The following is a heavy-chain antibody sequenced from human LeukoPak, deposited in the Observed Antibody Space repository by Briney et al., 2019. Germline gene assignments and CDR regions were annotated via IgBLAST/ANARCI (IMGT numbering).Heavy chain of an antibody. CDR3: ARDLGSGWFEHFDY. CDR1: GFTFSSYS. D-gene: IGHD6-19*01. V-gene: IGHV3-21*01. Sequence: GGSLRLSCAASGFTFSSYSMNWVRQAPGKGLEWVSSISSSSSYIYYADSVKGRFTISRDNAKNSLYLQMNSLRAEDTAVYYCARDLGSGWFEHFDYWGQGTLVTVSS. J-gene: IGHJ4*02. CDR2: ISSSSSYI.